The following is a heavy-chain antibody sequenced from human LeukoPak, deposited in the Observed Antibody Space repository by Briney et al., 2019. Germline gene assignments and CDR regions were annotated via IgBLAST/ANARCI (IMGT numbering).Heavy chain of an antibody. CDR1: GFTFSSYA. Sequence: GGSLRLSCAASGFTFSSYAMSWVRQASGKGLEWVSAISGSGGSTYYADSVKGRFTISRDNAKNSLYLQMNSLRAEDTAVYYCAREGESYPDLDYWGQGTLVTVSS. J-gene: IGHJ4*02. V-gene: IGHV3-23*01. D-gene: IGHD3-10*01. CDR3: AREGESYPDLDY. CDR2: ISGSGGST.